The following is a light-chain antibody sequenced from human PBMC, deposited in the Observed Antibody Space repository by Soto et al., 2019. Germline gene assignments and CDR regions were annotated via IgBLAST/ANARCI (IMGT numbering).Light chain of an antibody. J-gene: IGKJ4*01. CDR1: QSVSSY. CDR3: QQRSIWPLT. Sequence: EIVLTQSPVTLSLSPGERATLSCRASQSVSSYLAWYQQKPGQAPRLLIYDASNRATGIPARFSGSGSGTDFTLTISSLGPEDFAVYYCQQRSIWPLTFGGGTELEIK. V-gene: IGKV3-11*01. CDR2: DAS.